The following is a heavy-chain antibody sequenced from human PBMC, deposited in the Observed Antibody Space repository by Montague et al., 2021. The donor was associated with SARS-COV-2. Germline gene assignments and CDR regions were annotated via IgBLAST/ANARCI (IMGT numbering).Heavy chain of an antibody. CDR3: ARYGDYGSWFDP. D-gene: IGHD4-17*01. Sequence: PALVKPTQTLTLTCTFPGFSLNTSGAGVGGVRQPPGKALEWLAPIYWDDDKRYSPPLKSRSTIPKDTTKNEVVLTVANMDPVDTATYYCARYGDYGSWFDPWGQGTLVTVSS. CDR2: IYWDDDK. J-gene: IGHJ5*02. CDR1: GFSLNTSGAG. V-gene: IGHV2-5*02.